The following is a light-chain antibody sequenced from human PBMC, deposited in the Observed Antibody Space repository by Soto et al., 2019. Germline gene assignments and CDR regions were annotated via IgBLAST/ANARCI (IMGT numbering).Light chain of an antibody. CDR3: QSYDSSRSGWV. CDR2: GNS. Sequence: QSVLTQPPSVSGAPGQRVTISCTGASSNIGAPYDVHWYQQLPGAVPKLLISGNSNRPSGVPDRFSGSKSGPSASLAITGLQAEDEADYYCQSYDSSRSGWVFGGGTKLTVL. CDR1: SSNIGAPYD. V-gene: IGLV1-40*01. J-gene: IGLJ3*02.